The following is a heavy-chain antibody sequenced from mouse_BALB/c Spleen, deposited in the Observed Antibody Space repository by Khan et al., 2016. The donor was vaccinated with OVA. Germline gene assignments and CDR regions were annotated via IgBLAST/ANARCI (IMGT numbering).Heavy chain of an antibody. CDR1: GYTFTNYG. V-gene: IGHV9-3-1*01. J-gene: IGHJ3*01. Sequence: QIQLVQSGPELKKPGETVKISCKASGYTFTNYGMNWVKQAPGKALKWMGWISTYTGEPTYADDFKGRFAFSLETSASTAYLQINNLKNEDTATYVCTRPPHFSDVLAYWGQGTLVTVSA. CDR2: ISTYTGEP. CDR3: TRPPHFSDVLAY.